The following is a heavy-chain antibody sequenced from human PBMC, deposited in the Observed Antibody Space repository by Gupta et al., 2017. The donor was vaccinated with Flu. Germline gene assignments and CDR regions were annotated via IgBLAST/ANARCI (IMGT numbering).Heavy chain of an antibody. CDR3: ARLTYEKYQLPHFDY. D-gene: IGHD2-2*01. CDR2: IFYSGST. Sequence: GYYWSWLRQHPGKGLEWLGYIFYSGSTYYNPSLKSRVTISVDTPENQFSLKLTSVTAADTAMYYGARLTYEKYQLPHFDYWGQGTLVTVSS. V-gene: IGHV4-31*02. CDR1: GYY. J-gene: IGHJ4*02.